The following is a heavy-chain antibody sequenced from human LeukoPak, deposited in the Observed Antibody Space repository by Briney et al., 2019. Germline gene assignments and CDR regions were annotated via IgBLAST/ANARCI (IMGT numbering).Heavy chain of an antibody. CDR3: AKDIEVIAAAGKDY. Sequence: PGGSLRLSCAASGFTFSDYALSWVRQAPGKGLEWVSTISGTGGGIYYALSVKGRFTVSRANSKKTVSLQMNRLRAEDTAVYYCAKDIEVIAAAGKDYWGQGTLVTVSS. J-gene: IGHJ4*02. CDR2: ISGTGGGI. CDR1: GFTFSDYA. V-gene: IGHV3-23*01. D-gene: IGHD6-13*01.